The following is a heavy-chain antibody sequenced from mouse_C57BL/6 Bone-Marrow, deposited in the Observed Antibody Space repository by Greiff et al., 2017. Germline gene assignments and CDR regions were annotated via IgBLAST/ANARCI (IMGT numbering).Heavy chain of an antibody. Sequence: VQLQQSGPGLVQPSQSLSITCTVSGFSLTSYCVHWVRQSPGKGLEWLGVIWSGGSTDYNAAFISRLSISKDNSKSLVFFKMNSLQADDTAISYCARPVVAPLYAMDYWGQGTSATVSS. J-gene: IGHJ4*01. CDR2: IWSGGST. D-gene: IGHD1-1*01. CDR3: ARPVVAPLYAMDY. V-gene: IGHV2-2*01. CDR1: GFSLTSYC.